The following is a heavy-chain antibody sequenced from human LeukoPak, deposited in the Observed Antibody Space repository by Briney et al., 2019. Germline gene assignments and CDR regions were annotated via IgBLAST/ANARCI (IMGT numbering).Heavy chain of an antibody. J-gene: IGHJ6*02. CDR3: ASEYYDILTGYSRGMDV. D-gene: IGHD3-9*01. CDR2: INLNSGGT. V-gene: IGHV1-2*04. CDR1: GYTFTGNY. Sequence: ASVKVSCKASGYTFTGNYIHWVRQAPGQGLEWMGWINLNSGGTNYEQKFQGWVTMTRDTSISTLYMELSRLRSDDTAAYYCASEYYDILTGYSRGMDVWGQGTTVTVSS.